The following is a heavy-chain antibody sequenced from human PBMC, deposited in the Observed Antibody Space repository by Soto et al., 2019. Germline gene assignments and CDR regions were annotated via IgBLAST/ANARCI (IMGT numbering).Heavy chain of an antibody. CDR3: ARFRWNYEGDAFDI. J-gene: IGHJ3*02. V-gene: IGHV3-21*01. CDR1: GFTFSSYS. CDR2: ISSSSSYI. Sequence: GGSLRLSCAASGFTFSSYSMNWVRQAPGKGLEWVSSISSSSSYIYYADSVKGRFTISRDNAKNSLYLQMNSLRAEDTAVYYCARFRWNYEGDAFDIWGQGTMVTVSS. D-gene: IGHD1-7*01.